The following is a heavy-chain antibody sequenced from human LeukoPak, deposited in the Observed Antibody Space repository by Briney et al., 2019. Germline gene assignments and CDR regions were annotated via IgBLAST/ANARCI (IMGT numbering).Heavy chain of an antibody. CDR2: ISSSSSNI. CDR1: GFTFNSYI. CDR3: AREVDPAMVLFPLTDAFDI. V-gene: IGHV3-21*01. J-gene: IGHJ3*02. D-gene: IGHD5-18*01. Sequence: GGSLRLSCAASGFTFNSYIIAWVRQAPGKGLEWVSSISSSSSNIYYADSVRGRFTISRDNAKNSVSLKMNSLRPDDAAVYYCAREVDPAMVLFPLTDAFDIWGQGILVTVSS.